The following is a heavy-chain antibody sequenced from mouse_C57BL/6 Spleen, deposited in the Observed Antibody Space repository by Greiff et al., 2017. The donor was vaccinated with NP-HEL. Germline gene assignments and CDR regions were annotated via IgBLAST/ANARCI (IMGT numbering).Heavy chain of an antibody. V-gene: IGHV7-3*01. CDR1: GFTFTDYY. CDR3: ARYRGGLFDY. Sequence: EVQLVESGGGLVQPGGSLSLSCAASGFTFTDYYMSWVRQPPGKALEWLGFIRYKANGYTTEYCASVKGLFSISRDNSQSILYIQMNAQRAEDSATYYCARYRGGLFDYWGQGTTLTVSS. J-gene: IGHJ2*01. CDR2: IRYKANGYTT. D-gene: IGHD3-3*01.